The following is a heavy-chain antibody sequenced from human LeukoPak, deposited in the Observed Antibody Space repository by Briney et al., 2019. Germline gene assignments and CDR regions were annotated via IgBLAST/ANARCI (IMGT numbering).Heavy chain of an antibody. J-gene: IGHJ4*02. V-gene: IGHV3-7*01. D-gene: IGHD2-15*01. CDR3: ARGRYCSGGGCHYFDY. CDR1: GLTFNNYW. CDR2: IKQDGSEK. Sequence: GGSLRLSCAVSGLTFNNYWMSWVRQAPGKGLEWVANIKQDGSEKFYVDSVKGRFTISRDNAKNSLYLQMNSPRAEDTAVFYCARGRYCSGGGCHYFDYWGQGTLVTVSS.